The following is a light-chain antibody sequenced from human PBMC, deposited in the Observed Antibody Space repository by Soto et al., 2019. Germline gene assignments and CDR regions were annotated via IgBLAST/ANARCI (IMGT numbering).Light chain of an antibody. J-gene: IGLJ3*02. CDR1: SSDVGGYNY. Sequence: QSALTQPASVSGSPGQSITISCTRTSSDVGGYNYVSWYQQHPGKAPKLMIYDVSNRPSGVSNRFSGSKSGNTASLTISGLQAEDEADYYCSSYTSSSTLGGVFGGGTKVTVL. CDR3: SSYTSSSTLGGV. CDR2: DVS. V-gene: IGLV2-14*01.